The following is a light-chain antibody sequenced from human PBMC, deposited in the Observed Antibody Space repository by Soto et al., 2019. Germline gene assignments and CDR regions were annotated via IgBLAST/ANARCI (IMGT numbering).Light chain of an antibody. CDR1: QVIGNPY. Sequence: IQMAQSPSSLSASVGDRVTVTFRASQVIGNPYIGWYQQRVGRPPKRLIYSTSALQSGVPWRFSGSGSGTEFRLTISSLQPEDSATYYCLQYWGYSWTFGQGTKVDIK. J-gene: IGKJ1*01. CDR2: STS. V-gene: IGKV1-17*01. CDR3: LQYWGYSWT.